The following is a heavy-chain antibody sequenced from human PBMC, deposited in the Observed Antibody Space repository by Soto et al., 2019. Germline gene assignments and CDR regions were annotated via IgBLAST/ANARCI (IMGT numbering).Heavy chain of an antibody. V-gene: IGHV3-7*05. CDR2: IKQDGSER. D-gene: IGHD3-10*01. CDR3: ARAGSENDY. Sequence: EVQLVESGGGLVQPGGSLRLSCAASGFTFSNDWMSWVRQAPGKGLEWVANIKQDGSERNYVDSVKGRFTISRDNAKNSLYLQLNSLGAEDTAVYYCARAGSENDYWGQGTLVTVSS. CDR1: GFTFSNDW. J-gene: IGHJ4*02.